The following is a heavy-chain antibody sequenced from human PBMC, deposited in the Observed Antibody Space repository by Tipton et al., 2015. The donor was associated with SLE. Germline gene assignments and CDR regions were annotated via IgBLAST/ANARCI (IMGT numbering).Heavy chain of an antibody. Sequence: TLSLTCTVSGGSISSGGHYWSWIRQSPGKGLEWIGYISYSGSTNYNSSLKSRLTISVDTSKNQFSLKLSSVTAADTAVYYCARDVGGYNTGWFPYYFDYWGQGTLVTVSS. V-gene: IGHV4-31*03. D-gene: IGHD2-8*02. CDR1: GGSISSGGHY. J-gene: IGHJ4*02. CDR3: ARDVGGYNTGWFPYYFDY. CDR2: ISYSGST.